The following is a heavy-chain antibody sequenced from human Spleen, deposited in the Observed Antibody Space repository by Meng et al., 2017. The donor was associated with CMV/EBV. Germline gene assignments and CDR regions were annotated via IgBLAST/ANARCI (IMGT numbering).Heavy chain of an antibody. J-gene: IGHJ4*02. CDR2: INNSGGTI. D-gene: IGHD2-21*02. CDR3: AFLVTYFDY. CDR1: GFTFSSFE. Sequence: GGSLRLSCAASGFTFSSFEMNWVRQDPGKGLQWISYINNSGGTIYYADSVKGRFTISRDNAKNSLYLQMNSLRAEDTAVYYCAFLVTYFDYWGQGALVTVSS. V-gene: IGHV3-48*03.